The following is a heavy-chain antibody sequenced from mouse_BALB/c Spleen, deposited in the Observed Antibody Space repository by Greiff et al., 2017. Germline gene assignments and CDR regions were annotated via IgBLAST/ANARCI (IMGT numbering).Heavy chain of an antibody. Sequence: EVHLVESGGGLVKPGGSLKLSCAASGFAFSSYDMSWVRQTPEKRLEWVAYISSGGGSTYYPDTVKGRFTISRDNAKNTLYLQMSSLKSEDTAMYYCAITTAYWGQGTLVTVSA. V-gene: IGHV5-12-1*01. D-gene: IGHD1-1*01. J-gene: IGHJ3*01. CDR2: ISSGGGST. CDR3: AITTAY. CDR1: GFAFSSYD.